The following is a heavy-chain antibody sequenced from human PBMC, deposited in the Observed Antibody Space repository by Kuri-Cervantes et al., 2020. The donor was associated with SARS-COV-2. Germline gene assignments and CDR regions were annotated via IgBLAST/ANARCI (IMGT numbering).Heavy chain of an antibody. CDR2: ISAYNGNT. CDR3: AVLTGESGSYYYYYGMDV. CDR1: GYTFTSYG. V-gene: IGHV1-18*01. Sequence: SVKVSCKASGYTFTSYGLSWVRQAPGKGLEWMGWISAYNGNTNYAQKLPGRVTMTTDPSTSTAYMELRSLRSDDTAVYYRAVLTGESGSYYYYYGMDVWGQGTTVTVSS. J-gene: IGHJ6*02. D-gene: IGHD7-27*01.